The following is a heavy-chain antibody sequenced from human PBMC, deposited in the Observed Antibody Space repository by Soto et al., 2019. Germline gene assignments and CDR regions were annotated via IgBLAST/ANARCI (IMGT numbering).Heavy chain of an antibody. Sequence: PSETLSLTGTVSGGSIRSSNYYWAWVRQPPGKGLEWIANIYYSGDTYFHPSLRSRLTVSVDTSKNQFSLKLSSLTAADTAMYYCASLQVPGNFDYWGQGTLVTVSS. D-gene: IGHD6-13*01. J-gene: IGHJ4*02. V-gene: IGHV4-39*01. CDR1: GGSIRSSNYY. CDR2: IYYSGDT. CDR3: ASLQVPGNFDY.